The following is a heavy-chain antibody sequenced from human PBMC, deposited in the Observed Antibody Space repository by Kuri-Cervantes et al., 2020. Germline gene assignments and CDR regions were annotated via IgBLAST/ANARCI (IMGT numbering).Heavy chain of an antibody. CDR2: IKQDGSEK. CDR3: ARGPPHREAVAGTGPFDP. J-gene: IGHJ5*02. Sequence: GESLKISCAASGFTFSSYWMSWVRQAPGKGLEWAANIKQDGSEKYYVDSVKGRFTISRDNAKNSLYLQMNSLRAEDTALYHCARGPPHREAVAGTGPFDPWGQGTLVTVSS. CDR1: GFTFSSYW. V-gene: IGHV3-7*03. D-gene: IGHD6-19*01.